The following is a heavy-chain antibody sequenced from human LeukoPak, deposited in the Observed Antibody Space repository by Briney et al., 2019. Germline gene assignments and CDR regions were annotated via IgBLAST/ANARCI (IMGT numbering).Heavy chain of an antibody. CDR2: ISAYNGNT. CDR1: GYTFTSYG. J-gene: IGHJ4*02. Sequence: ASVKVSCKASGYTFTSYGISWVRQAPGQGLEWMGWISAYNGNTNYAQKLQGRVTMTTDTSTSTAYMVLRSLRSDDTAVYYCARENYDILTGYYKGFDYWGQGTLVTVSS. V-gene: IGHV1-18*01. D-gene: IGHD3-9*01. CDR3: ARENYDILTGYYKGFDY.